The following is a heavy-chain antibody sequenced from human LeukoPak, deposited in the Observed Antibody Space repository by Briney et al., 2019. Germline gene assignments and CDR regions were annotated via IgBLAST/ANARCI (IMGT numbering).Heavy chain of an antibody. J-gene: IGHJ4*02. Sequence: GASVKVSCKASGYTFTSYDINWVRQATGQGLEWMGWMNPNSGNTGYAQKFQGRVTMTRNTSISTAYMELSSLRSEDTAMYYCAREGVTTYYDILWGQGTLVTVSS. CDR1: GYTFTSYD. CDR2: MNPNSGNT. D-gene: IGHD3-9*01. CDR3: AREGVTTYYDIL. V-gene: IGHV1-8*01.